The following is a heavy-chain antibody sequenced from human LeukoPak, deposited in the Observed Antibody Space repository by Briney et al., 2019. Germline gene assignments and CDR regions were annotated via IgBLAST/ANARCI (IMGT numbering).Heavy chain of an antibody. CDR2: IYHSGNS. CDR3: ARHQTNNYGPGTPFDY. Sequence: SETLSLTRMVSLGSVTSSYYWTWFRRPPGKGREGMGSIYHSGNSNYNPSLKSRVTMSVDTSKNQYSLKLNSVTAEVTAVYYCARHQTNNYGPGTPFDYWGQGTLVTVSS. J-gene: IGHJ4*02. V-gene: IGHV4-39*01. CDR1: LGSVTSSYY. D-gene: IGHD3-10*01.